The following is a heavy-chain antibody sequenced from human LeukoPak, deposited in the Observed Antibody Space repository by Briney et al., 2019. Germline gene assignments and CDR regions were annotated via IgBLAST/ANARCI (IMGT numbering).Heavy chain of an antibody. CDR3: ANGPGVAAAKVPFDY. Sequence: GGSLRLSCAASGFTFSSYGMHWVRQAPGKGLEWVAVISYDGSNKYYADSVKGRFTISRDNSKNTPYLQMNSLRAEDTAVYYCANGPGVAAAKVPFDYWGQGTLVTVSS. J-gene: IGHJ4*02. CDR2: ISYDGSNK. V-gene: IGHV3-30*19. CDR1: GFTFSSYG. D-gene: IGHD6-13*01.